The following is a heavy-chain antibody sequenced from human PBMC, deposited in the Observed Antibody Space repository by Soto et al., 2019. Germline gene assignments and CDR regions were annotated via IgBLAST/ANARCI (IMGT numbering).Heavy chain of an antibody. CDR2: IYYSGST. J-gene: IGHJ3*02. D-gene: IGHD3-10*01. Sequence: SETLSLTCTVSGGSISSSSYYWGWIRQPPGKGLEWIGSIYYSGSTYYNPSLKSRVTISVDTSKNHFSLKLSSVTAADTAVYYCAKGGSGSYSNAFDIWGQGTMVTVS. V-gene: IGHV4-39*01. CDR3: AKGGSGSYSNAFDI. CDR1: GGSISSSSYY.